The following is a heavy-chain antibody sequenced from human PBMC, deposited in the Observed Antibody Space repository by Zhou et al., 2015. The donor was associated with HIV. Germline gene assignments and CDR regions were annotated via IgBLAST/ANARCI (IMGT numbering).Heavy chain of an antibody. V-gene: IGHV1-69*13. CDR3: ARGGYGEENYYGMDV. J-gene: IGHJ6*02. D-gene: IGHD4-17*01. CDR2: IIPIFGTA. CDR1: GYIFTSYG. Sequence: QVQLVQSGAEVKKPGASVKVSCKASGYIFTSYGISWVRQAPGQGLEWMGGIIPIFGTANYAQKFQGRVTITADESTSTAYMELSSLRSEDTAVYYCARGGYGEENYYGMDVWGQGTTVTVSS.